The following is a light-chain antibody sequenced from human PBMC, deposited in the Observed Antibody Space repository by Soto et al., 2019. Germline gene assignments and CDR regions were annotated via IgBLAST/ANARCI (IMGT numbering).Light chain of an antibody. CDR2: GSS. CDR3: QQYVSSRRT. V-gene: IGKV3-20*01. Sequence: EIVLTQSPGTLSLSPGERATLSCRARQSVSSSYLAWYQQKPGQAPRLLIYGSSSRATGIPDRFSGSGSGTDFTLTISRLEPEDFAVYYCQQYVSSRRTFGQGTKVEIK. J-gene: IGKJ1*01. CDR1: QSVSSSY.